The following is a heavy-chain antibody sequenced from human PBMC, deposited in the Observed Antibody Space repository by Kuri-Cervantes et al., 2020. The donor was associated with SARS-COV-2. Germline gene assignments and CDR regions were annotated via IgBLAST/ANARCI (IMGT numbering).Heavy chain of an antibody. Sequence: SVKVSCKASGGTLSRFALTWVRQAPGQGLEWMGRIIPLLGIPNYAQKFQGRVTITADKSTTTTYMELSSLRSEDTAIYYCAGDVGRSWVQPYYMDVWGKGTTVTVSS. CDR2: IIPLLGIP. J-gene: IGHJ6*03. V-gene: IGHV1-69*04. D-gene: IGHD1-14*01. CDR1: GGTLSRFA. CDR3: AGDVGRSWVQPYYMDV.